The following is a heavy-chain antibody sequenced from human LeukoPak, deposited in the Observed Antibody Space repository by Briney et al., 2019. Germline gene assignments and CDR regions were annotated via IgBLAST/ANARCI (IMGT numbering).Heavy chain of an antibody. CDR3: ASQSRKGGSSWYRYYYYYGMDV. Sequence: PSETLSLTCTVSGGSISGSSYYWSWIRQPPGKGLEWIGEINHSGSTNYNPSLKSRVTISVDTSKNQFSLKLSSVTAADTAVYYCASQSRKGGSSWYRYYYYYGMDVWGQGTTVTVSS. CDR1: GGSISGSSYY. D-gene: IGHD6-13*01. V-gene: IGHV4-39*07. J-gene: IGHJ6*02. CDR2: INHSGST.